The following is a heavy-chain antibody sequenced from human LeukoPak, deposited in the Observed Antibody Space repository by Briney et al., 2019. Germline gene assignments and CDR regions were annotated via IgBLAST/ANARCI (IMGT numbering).Heavy chain of an antibody. J-gene: IGHJ4*02. V-gene: IGHV3-66*01. D-gene: IGHD3-10*01. CDR2: IYSGGST. CDR1: GFTVSSNY. Sequence: GGSLRLSCAASGFTVSSNYMSWVRQAPGKGLEWVSVIYSGGSTYYADSVKGRFTISRDNSKNTLYLQMNSLRAEDTAVYYCARARYYGSGRFYFDYWGQGTLVTVSS. CDR3: ARARYYGSGRFYFDY.